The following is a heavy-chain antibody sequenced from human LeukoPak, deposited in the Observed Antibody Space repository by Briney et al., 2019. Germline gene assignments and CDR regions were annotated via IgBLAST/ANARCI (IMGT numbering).Heavy chain of an antibody. CDR3: ARGVRIAASGTWFDP. CDR1: SGSISSPLHY. J-gene: IGHJ5*02. V-gene: IGHV4-39*02. Sequence: SETLSLTCSVSSGSISSPLHYWGWIRQPPGKGLEWIGSIFYTGSTYCNPSLKSRVTISLDTSKNHFSLRLTSVTAADTAVYYCARGVRIAASGTWFDPWGQGTLVTVSS. CDR2: IFYTGST. D-gene: IGHD6-13*01.